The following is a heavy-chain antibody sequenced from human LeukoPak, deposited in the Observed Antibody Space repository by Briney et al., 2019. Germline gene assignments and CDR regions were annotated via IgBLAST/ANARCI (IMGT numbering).Heavy chain of an antibody. J-gene: IGHJ5*02. CDR3: ARILGGSGYSYGYLNWFDP. CDR2: INPNSGGT. V-gene: IGHV1-2*02. D-gene: IGHD5-18*01. CDR1: GYTFTGYY. Sequence: GASVKVSCKASGYTFTGYYMHWVRQAPGQGLEWMGWINPNSGGTNYAQKFQGRVTMTRDTSISTAYMELSRLRSDDTAVYYCARILGGSGYSYGYLNWFDPWGQGTLVTVSS.